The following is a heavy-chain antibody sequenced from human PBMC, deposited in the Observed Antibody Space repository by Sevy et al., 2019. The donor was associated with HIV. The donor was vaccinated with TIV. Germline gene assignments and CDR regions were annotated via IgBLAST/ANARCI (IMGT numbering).Heavy chain of an antibody. CDR2: ISYDGSRK. J-gene: IGHJ3*01. CDR3: ARERDRQALNV. Sequence: GGSLRLSCAASGFTFGSYAMHWVRQAPGKGLEWLAFISYDGSRKYYADSVKGRFTISRDNSKNTLFTQVNSLRAEDTALYYCARERDRQALNVWGQGTMVTVSS. V-gene: IGHV3-30-3*01. CDR1: GFTFGSYA.